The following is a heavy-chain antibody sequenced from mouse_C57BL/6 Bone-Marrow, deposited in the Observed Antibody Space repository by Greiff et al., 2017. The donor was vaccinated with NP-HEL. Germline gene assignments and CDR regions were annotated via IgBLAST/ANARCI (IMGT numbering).Heavy chain of an antibody. CDR3: VRHNWEEGYYFDY. CDR1: GFSFNTYA. CDR2: IRSKSNNYAT. Sequence: GGGLVQPKGSLTLSCAASGFSFNTYAMNWVRQAPGKGLEGGARIRSKSNNYATYYADSVKDRYTISRDDSESMLYLQMNNMKTEDTAMYYCVRHNWEEGYYFDYWGQGTTLTVSS. J-gene: IGHJ2*01. D-gene: IGHD4-1*01. V-gene: IGHV10-1*01.